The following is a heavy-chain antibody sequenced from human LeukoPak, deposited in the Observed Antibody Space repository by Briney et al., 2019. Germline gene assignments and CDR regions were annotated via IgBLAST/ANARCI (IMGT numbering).Heavy chain of an antibody. CDR2: ISSSGSTI. J-gene: IGHJ4*02. CDR3: ARDRVNYYHGSGSTSLFDY. D-gene: IGHD3-10*01. V-gene: IGHV3-11*01. CDR1: GFAFSDYY. Sequence: PGGSLRLSCAASGFAFSDYYMSWIRQAPGKGLEWVSYISSSGSTIYYADSVKGRFTISRDNAKNSLYLQMNSLRAEDTAVYYCARDRVNYYHGSGSTSLFDYWGQGTLVTVSS.